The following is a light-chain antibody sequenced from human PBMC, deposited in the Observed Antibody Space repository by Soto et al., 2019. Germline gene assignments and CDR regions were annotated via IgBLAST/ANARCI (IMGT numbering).Light chain of an antibody. Sequence: IQMTQSPSTLSASVGDRVTFTCRASQTIITWLAWYQQKPGEAPKLLIYKASTLEVGVPSRFSASGSGTEFTLTINTLQPDDFATYYCQQYNSYPWTFGQGTKV. CDR1: QTIITW. V-gene: IGKV1-5*03. CDR2: KAS. CDR3: QQYNSYPWT. J-gene: IGKJ1*01.